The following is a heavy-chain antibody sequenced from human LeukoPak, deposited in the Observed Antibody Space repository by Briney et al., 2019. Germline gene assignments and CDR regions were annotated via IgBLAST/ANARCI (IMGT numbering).Heavy chain of an antibody. CDR2: IYNGGST. D-gene: IGHD2-2*02. CDR3: VISPNTYYFDY. Sequence: GGSLRLSCAASGVTVSSRYMSWVRQAPGKGLEWVSVIYNGGSTYYADSAKGRFTISRDSSKNTLYLQMNSLRAEDTAVYYCVISPNTYYFDYWGQGTLVTVSS. CDR1: GVTVSSRY. V-gene: IGHV3-53*01. J-gene: IGHJ4*02.